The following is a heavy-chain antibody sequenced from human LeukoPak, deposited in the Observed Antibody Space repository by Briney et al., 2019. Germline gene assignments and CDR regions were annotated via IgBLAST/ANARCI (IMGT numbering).Heavy chain of an antibody. J-gene: IGHJ4*02. D-gene: IGHD6-19*01. Sequence: GASVKVSCKASGYTFTGYYMHWVRQAPGQGLEWMGWINPNSGDTNYAQKFQGRVTMTRDTSISTAYMELSRLRSDGTAVYYCARDKSGNSGWYSYFDYWGQGTLVTVSS. CDR2: INPNSGDT. CDR3: ARDKSGNSGWYSYFDY. CDR1: GYTFTGYY. V-gene: IGHV1-2*02.